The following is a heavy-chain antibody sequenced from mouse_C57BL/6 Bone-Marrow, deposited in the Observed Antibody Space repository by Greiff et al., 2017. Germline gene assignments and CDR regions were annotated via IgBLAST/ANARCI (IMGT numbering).Heavy chain of an antibody. J-gene: IGHJ4*01. V-gene: IGHV1-50*01. CDR1: GYTFTSYW. Sequence: QVQLQQPGAELVKPGASVKLSCKASGYTFTSYWMQWVKQRPGQGLEWIGEIDPSDSYTNYNQKFKGKATLTVDTSSSTAYMQLSSLTSEDSAVYYCAREGHLPHYYSSSSYAMDYWGQGTSVTVSS. CDR2: IDPSDSYT. D-gene: IGHD1-1*01. CDR3: AREGHLPHYYSSSSYAMDY.